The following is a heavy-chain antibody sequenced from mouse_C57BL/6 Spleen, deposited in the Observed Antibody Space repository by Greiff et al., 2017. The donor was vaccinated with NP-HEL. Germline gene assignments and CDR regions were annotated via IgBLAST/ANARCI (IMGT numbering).Heavy chain of an antibody. V-gene: IGHV2-6*03. J-gene: IGHJ4*01. CDR2: IWSDGST. D-gene: IGHD1-1*01. CDR1: GFSLTSYG. Sequence: VKLVESGPGLVAPSQSLSITCTVSGFSLTSYGVHWVRQPPGQGLEWLVVIWSDGSTTYNSALKSRLSISKDNSKSQVFLKMNSLQTDDTAMYYCASHYCSSPYAMDYWGQGTSVTVSS. CDR3: ASHYCSSPYAMDY.